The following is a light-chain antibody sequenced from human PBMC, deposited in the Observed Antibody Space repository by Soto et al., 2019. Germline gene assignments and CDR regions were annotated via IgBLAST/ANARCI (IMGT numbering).Light chain of an antibody. CDR3: AACDDSLNGVV. Sequence: QLVLTQPPSASGTPGQRVTISCSGSSSNIGSNTVNWYQQLPGTAPKVLIYSSDQRPSGAPARFSVSKSGTSASLAISGLQSEDEAAYYCAACDDSLNGVVFGGGTKLTVL. V-gene: IGLV1-44*01. CDR2: SSD. CDR1: SSNIGSNT. J-gene: IGLJ2*01.